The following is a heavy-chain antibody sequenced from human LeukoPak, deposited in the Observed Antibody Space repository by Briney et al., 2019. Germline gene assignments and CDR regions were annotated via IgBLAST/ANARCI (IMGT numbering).Heavy chain of an antibody. J-gene: IGHJ5*02. V-gene: IGHV1-2*02. CDR3: ARARGVVAAERWFDP. D-gene: IGHD2-15*01. Sequence: GASVKVSCKASGYIFTTYYMHWLRQAPGQGPEWMGIINPRGGSTDYAQKFQGRVTMTRDTSISTAYMELSRLRSDDTAVYYCARARGVVAAERWFDPWGQGTLVTVSS. CDR1: GYIFTTYY. CDR2: INPRGGST.